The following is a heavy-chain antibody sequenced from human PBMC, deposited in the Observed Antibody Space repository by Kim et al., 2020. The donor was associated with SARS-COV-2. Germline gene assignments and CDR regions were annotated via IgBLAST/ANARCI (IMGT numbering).Heavy chain of an antibody. CDR3: ARSGEAAAGTWWFDP. D-gene: IGHD6-13*01. Sequence: PALKSRVTISVETSKNQFSLKLSSVTAADTAVYYCARSGEAAAGTWWFDPWGQGTLVTVSS. V-gene: IGHV4-59*01. J-gene: IGHJ5*02.